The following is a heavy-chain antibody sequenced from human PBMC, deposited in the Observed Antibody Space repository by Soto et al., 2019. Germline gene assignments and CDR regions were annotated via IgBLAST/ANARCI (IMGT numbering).Heavy chain of an antibody. J-gene: IGHJ4*02. D-gene: IGHD2-15*01. Sequence: PSETLSLTCAVYGGSLSGSDWSWIRQPPGTGLEWIGEIHHSGSTYYNPSLKSRVTLSVDTSKNQFSLKLNSVTAADTAVYYCASPGYCSDGTCYPDYWGQGTLVTVSS. V-gene: IGHV4-34*01. CDR1: GGSLSGSD. CDR2: IHHSGST. CDR3: ASPGYCSDGTCYPDY.